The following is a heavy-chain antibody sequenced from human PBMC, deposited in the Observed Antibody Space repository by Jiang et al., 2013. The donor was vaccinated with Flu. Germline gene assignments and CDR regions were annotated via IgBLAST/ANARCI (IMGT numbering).Heavy chain of an antibody. J-gene: IGHJ6*04. CDR1: GDSISSYY. Sequence: LLKPSETLSLTCTVSGDSISSYYWSWIRQPPGKGLEWIGHIYYSGSTNYNPSLKSRVTISVDTSKSQFSLKLSSVTAADTAVYYCARVDYADWGYYYGMDVVGHRDHGHRLL. D-gene: IGHD4-17*01. V-gene: IGHV4-59*01. CDR2: IYYSGST. CDR3: ARVDYADWGYYYGMDV.